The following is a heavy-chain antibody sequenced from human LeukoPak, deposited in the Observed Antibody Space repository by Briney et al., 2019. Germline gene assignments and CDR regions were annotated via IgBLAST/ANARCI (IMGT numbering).Heavy chain of an antibody. D-gene: IGHD6-13*01. CDR1: GFTFSSYS. Sequence: GGSLRLSCAASGFTFSSYSMNWVRQAPGKGLEWVSSISSSSSYIYYADSVKGRFTISRDNAKNSLYLQMNSLRAEDTAVYYCARVGSSSLHFDYGAREPRATVSS. V-gene: IGHV3-21*01. CDR3: ARVGSSSLHFDY. J-gene: IGHJ4*02. CDR2: ISSSSSYI.